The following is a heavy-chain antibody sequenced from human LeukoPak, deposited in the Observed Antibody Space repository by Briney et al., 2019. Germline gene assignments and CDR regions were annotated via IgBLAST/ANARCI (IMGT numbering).Heavy chain of an antibody. V-gene: IGHV4-34*01. J-gene: IGHJ6*03. CDR2: INHSGST. CDR1: GGSFSGYY. Sequence: SETLFLTCAVYGGSFSGYYWSWIRQPPGKGLEWIGEINHSGSTNYNPSLKSRVTISVDTSKNQFSLKLSSVTAADTAVYYCASLGYCSSTSCHGGYYYYMDVWGKGTTVTVSS. D-gene: IGHD2-2*03. CDR3: ASLGYCSSTSCHGGYYYYMDV.